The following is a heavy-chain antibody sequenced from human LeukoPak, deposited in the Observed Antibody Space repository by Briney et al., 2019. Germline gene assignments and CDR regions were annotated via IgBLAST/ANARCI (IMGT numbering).Heavy chain of an antibody. CDR1: GFTVSSNE. J-gene: IGHJ4*02. D-gene: IGHD3-9*01. V-gene: IGHV3-66*02. CDR2: IYSDFRT. CDR3: AKDAYDILTGTDY. Sequence: GGSLRLSCAASGFTVSSNEMSWVRQAPGKGLEWASVIYSDFRTYYADSVKGRFTISRDNSKNTLYLQMNSLRAEDTAVYYCAKDAYDILTGTDYWGQGTLVTVSS.